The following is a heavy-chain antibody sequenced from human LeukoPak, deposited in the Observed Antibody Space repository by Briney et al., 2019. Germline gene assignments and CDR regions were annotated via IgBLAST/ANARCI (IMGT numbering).Heavy chain of an antibody. Sequence: GGSLRLSCAASGFDFSSNWMHWVRHAPGQGLVWVSRIKGDGISTNYADSVKGRFTISRDIAKNTLYLQMNSLRAEDTGVYYCAKDKSPGQLDYWGQGTLVTVSS. CDR2: IKGDGIST. CDR1: GFDFSSNW. J-gene: IGHJ4*02. CDR3: AKDKSPGQLDY. V-gene: IGHV3-74*01.